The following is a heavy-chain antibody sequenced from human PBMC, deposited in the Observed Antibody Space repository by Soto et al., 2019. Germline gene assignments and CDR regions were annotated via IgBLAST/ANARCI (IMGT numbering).Heavy chain of an antibody. CDR3: AKDRIAADGFDY. CDR1: GFTFSSYA. V-gene: IGHV3-23*01. Sequence: GGSLRLSCAASGFTFSSYAMSWVRQAPGKGLEWVSAISGSGGSTYYAYSVKGRFTISSDNSKNTLYLQMNSLSAEDTAAYYCAKDRIAADGFDYWGHGTLVTVSS. D-gene: IGHD6-13*01. CDR2: ISGSGGST. J-gene: IGHJ4*01.